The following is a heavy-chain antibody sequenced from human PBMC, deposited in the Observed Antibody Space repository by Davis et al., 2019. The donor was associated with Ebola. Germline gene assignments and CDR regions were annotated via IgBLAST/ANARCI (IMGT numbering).Heavy chain of an antibody. V-gene: IGHV3-30*02. CDR3: ARRGGIVGATIDY. J-gene: IGHJ4*02. CDR1: GFTFSSYG. Sequence: GESLKISCAASGFTFSSYGIHWVRQAPGRGLEWVAFVRSHGSDDHYADSVKGRFTISRDNSKNTLYLQMNSLRPEDTAVYYCARRGGIVGATIDYWGQGTLVTVSS. CDR2: VRSHGSDD. D-gene: IGHD1-26*01.